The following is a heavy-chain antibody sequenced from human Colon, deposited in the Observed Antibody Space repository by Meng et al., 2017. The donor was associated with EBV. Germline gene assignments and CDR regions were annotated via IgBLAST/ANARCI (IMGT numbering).Heavy chain of an antibody. CDR1: VESINSNNYV. V-gene: IGHV4-39*07. CDR3: ARGVLFRGVIDLYYFDY. CDR2: IYSGGST. D-gene: IGHD2-21*01. Sequence: QLQLQGSGPGPGKASEPPCLTCRVSVESINSNNYVWGWIRQPPGKGLEWIGGIYSGGSTYFNPSLKSRVTISVDTSKNQFSLILNSVTAADTAMYYCARGVLFRGVIDLYYFDYWGQGTLVTVSS. J-gene: IGHJ4*02.